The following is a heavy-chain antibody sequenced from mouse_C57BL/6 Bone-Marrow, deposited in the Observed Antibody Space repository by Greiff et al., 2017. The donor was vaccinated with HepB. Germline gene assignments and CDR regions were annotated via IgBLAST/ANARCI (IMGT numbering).Heavy chain of an antibody. Sequence: EVQLVESGGGLVQPGGSLSLSCAASGFTFTDYYMSWVRQPPGKALEWLGFIRNKANGYTTEYSASVKGRFTISRDNSQSILYLQMNALRAEDSATYYCARSLIYYDYDVGFAYWGQGTLVTVSA. CDR2: IRNKANGYTT. CDR3: ARSLIYYDYDVGFAY. D-gene: IGHD2-4*01. CDR1: GFTFTDYY. J-gene: IGHJ3*01. V-gene: IGHV7-3*01.